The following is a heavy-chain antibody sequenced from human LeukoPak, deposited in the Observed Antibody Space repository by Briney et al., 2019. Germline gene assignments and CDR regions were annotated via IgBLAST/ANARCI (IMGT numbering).Heavy chain of an antibody. CDR2: ITGSGGNT. Sequence: GASLRLSCAASGFTFSNYAMSWVRQAPGKGLEWVSAITGSGGNTYYANSVKGRFTISRDNSKNTVFLQMNSLRAEDTAVYYCAKWGDYDVLTGYYVSNYWGQGTLVTVSS. CDR1: GFTFSNYA. J-gene: IGHJ4*02. CDR3: AKWGDYDVLTGYYVSNY. V-gene: IGHV3-23*01. D-gene: IGHD3-9*01.